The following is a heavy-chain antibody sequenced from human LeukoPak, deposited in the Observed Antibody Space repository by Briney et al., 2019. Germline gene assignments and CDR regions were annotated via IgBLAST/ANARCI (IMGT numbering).Heavy chain of an antibody. CDR1: GGTFSSYA. Sequence: ASVKVSFKASGGTFSSYAISWVRQAPGQGPEWMGRINPHSGGTNYAQKFQGRVTMTRDTSISTAYMELSSLRSDDTAMYYCARDLLMYYSGSGESTWGQGTQVTVSS. V-gene: IGHV1-2*06. CDR2: INPHSGGT. J-gene: IGHJ5*02. D-gene: IGHD3-10*01. CDR3: ARDLLMYYSGSGEST.